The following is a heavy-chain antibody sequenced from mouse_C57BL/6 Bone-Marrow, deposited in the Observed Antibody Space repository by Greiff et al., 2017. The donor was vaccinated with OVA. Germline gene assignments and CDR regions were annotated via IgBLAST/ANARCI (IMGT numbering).Heavy chain of an antibody. D-gene: IGHD3-1*01. CDR3: ASRGWLWLRGYFDY. V-gene: IGHV1-78*01. J-gene: IGHJ2*01. Sequence: QVQLQQSDAELVKPGASVKISCKVSGYTFTDHTIHWMKQRPEQGLEWIGYIYPRDGSTKYNEKFKGKATLTADKSSSTAYMQLNSLTSEDSAVXFCASRGWLWLRGYFDYWGQGTTLTVSS. CDR1: GYTFTDHT. CDR2: IYPRDGST.